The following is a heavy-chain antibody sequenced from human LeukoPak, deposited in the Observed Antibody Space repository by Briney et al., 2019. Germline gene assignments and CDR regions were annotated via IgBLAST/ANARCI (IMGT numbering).Heavy chain of an antibody. CDR1: GYTFTSYY. Sequence: ASVKVSCKASGYTFTSYYMHWVRQAPGQGLEWMGIINPSGGGTSYAQKFQGRVTMTRDTSTSTVYMELSSLRSEDTAVYYCASNAYCGGDCYSCDYWGQGTLVTVSS. V-gene: IGHV1-46*01. CDR3: ASNAYCGGDCYSCDY. CDR2: INPSGGGT. D-gene: IGHD2-21*02. J-gene: IGHJ4*02.